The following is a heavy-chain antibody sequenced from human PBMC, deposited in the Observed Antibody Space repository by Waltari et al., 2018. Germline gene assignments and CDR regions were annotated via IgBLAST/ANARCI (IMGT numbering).Heavy chain of an antibody. CDR3: AREDYFRLDV. J-gene: IGHJ6*02. CDR2: ISTGGRSM. CDR1: GFTFSDFY. Sequence: QMQLVESGGNLVKSGGSVRLSCAASGFTFSDFYMSWIRQAPGKGLEWVSKISTGGRSMTYADAVKGRFTISRDDAKKSLYLQMDSLRAEDTAIYYCAREDYFRLDVWGQGTTVTVSS. V-gene: IGHV3-11*01.